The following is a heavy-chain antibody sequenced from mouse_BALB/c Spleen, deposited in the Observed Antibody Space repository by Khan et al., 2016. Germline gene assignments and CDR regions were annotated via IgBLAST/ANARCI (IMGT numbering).Heavy chain of an antibody. CDR1: GYSFTSGF. D-gene: IGHD2-3*01. V-gene: IGHV3-8*02. CDR2: ISYSGST. CDR3: AQIYDDFYCAMDY. Sequence: EVQLQESGPSLVKPSQTLSLTCSVTGYSFTSGFWNWIRKFPGNKLEYMGYISYSGSTYYNPSLNSRISITRDTSKNQYYLQLNSVTTEDTATYYCAQIYDDFYCAMDYWGQGTSVNVSS. J-gene: IGHJ4*01.